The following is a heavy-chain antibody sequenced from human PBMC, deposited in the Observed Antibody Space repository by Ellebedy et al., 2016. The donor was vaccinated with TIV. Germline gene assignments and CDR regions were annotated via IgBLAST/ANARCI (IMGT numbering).Heavy chain of an antibody. V-gene: IGHV3-43*01. J-gene: IGHJ6*02. Sequence: GESLKISCAASGFTFSTFPMSWVRQAPGKGLEWVSLISWDGGTTYYADSVKGRFTISRDNSKNSLYLQMNSLRTEDTALYYCAKDHSSSWYRMGGMDVWGQGTTVTVSS. CDR3: AKDHSSSWYRMGGMDV. CDR1: GFTFSTFP. D-gene: IGHD6-13*01. CDR2: ISWDGGTT.